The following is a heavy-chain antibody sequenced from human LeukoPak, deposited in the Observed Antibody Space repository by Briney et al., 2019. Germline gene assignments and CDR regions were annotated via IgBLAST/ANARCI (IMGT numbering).Heavy chain of an antibody. J-gene: IGHJ3*02. V-gene: IGHV4-59*12. D-gene: IGHD3-3*01. CDR3: ARDKLRFLEWFFIPDAFDI. CDR1: GGSISSYY. Sequence: SETLSLTCTVSGGSISSYYWSWIRQPPGKGLEWIGYIYYSGSTNYNPSLKSRVTMSVDTSKNQFSLKLSSVTAADTAVYYCARDKLRFLEWFFIPDAFDIWGQGTMVTVSS. CDR2: IYYSGST.